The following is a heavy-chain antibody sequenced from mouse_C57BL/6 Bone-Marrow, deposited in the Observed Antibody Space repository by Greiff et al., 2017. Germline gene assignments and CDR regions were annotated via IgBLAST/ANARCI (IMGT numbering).Heavy chain of an antibody. CDR3: ARDPVRTGGSSFYWYFDV. CDR1: GFTFSDYY. CDR2: INYDGSCT. Sequence: EVQLMESEGGLVQPGSSMKLSCTASGFTFSDYYMAWVRQVPEKGLEWVANINYDGSCTYYLDSLKSRFIFSRDNTKNILYLQMSSLKSEDTATYYGARDPVRTGGSSFYWYFDVWGTGTTVTVSS. J-gene: IGHJ1*03. V-gene: IGHV5-16*01. D-gene: IGHD1-1*01.